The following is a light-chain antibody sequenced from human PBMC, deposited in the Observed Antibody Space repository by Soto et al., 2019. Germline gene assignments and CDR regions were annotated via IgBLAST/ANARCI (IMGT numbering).Light chain of an antibody. CDR1: SGSIASNY. CDR3: QSYDATNQV. Sequence: NFMLTQPHSVSESPGKTVSISCTRSSGSIASNYVQGYQQRPGSSPTTVIYEDNPRPSGVPDRFSGSIDSSSNSASLTIAGLETEDEADYFCQSYDATNQVFGGGTKLTVL. CDR2: EDN. V-gene: IGLV6-57*01. J-gene: IGLJ3*02.